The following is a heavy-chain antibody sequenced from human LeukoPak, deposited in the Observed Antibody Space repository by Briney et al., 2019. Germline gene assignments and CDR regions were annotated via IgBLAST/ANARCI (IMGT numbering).Heavy chain of an antibody. Sequence: GASVKVSCKASGYTFTDYYIHWVRQAPGQGLEWMGWISAYNGNTNYAQKLQGRVTMTTDTSTSTAYMELRSLRSDDTAVYYCARFDRGVITLFDYWGQGTLVTVSS. D-gene: IGHD3-10*01. CDR3: ARFDRGVITLFDY. J-gene: IGHJ4*02. CDR1: GYTFTDYY. CDR2: ISAYNGNT. V-gene: IGHV1-18*04.